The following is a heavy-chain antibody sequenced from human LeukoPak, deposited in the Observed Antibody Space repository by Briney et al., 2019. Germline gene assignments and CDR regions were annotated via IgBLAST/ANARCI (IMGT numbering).Heavy chain of an antibody. J-gene: IGHJ3*01. CDR1: GFTFSSYG. V-gene: IGHV3-33*01. CDR2: VWYDGGNK. D-gene: IGHD1-14*01. Sequence: GRSLRLSCAASGFTFSSYGMHWVRQAPGKGLEWVAVVWYDGGNKYYADSVKGRFTVSRDNSKNTLYPQMNSLRVEDTALYYCARDLNLPDAFDVWGQGTMVTVSS. CDR3: ARDLNLPDAFDV.